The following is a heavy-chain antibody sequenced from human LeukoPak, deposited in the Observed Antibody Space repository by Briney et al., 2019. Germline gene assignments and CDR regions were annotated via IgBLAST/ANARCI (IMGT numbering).Heavy chain of an antibody. V-gene: IGHV1-18*01. CDR1: GYTFTSYG. CDR3: ARDLHYVWGSYRLIHS. J-gene: IGHJ4*02. D-gene: IGHD3-16*01. Sequence: GASVKVSCKASGYTFTSYGISWVRQAPGQGLEWMGWISAYNGNTNYAQKLQGRVTMTTDTSTSTAYMELRSLRSDDTAVYYCARDLHYVWGSYRLIHSWGQGTLVTVSS. CDR2: ISAYNGNT.